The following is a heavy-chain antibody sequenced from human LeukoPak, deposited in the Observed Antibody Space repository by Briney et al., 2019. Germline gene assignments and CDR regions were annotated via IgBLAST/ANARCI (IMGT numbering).Heavy chain of an antibody. D-gene: IGHD2-15*01. CDR3: AVLEAGYYYMDV. Sequence: GGSLRLSCAASTFIISNYAMSWVRQAPGKGLEWVSIISGSAGRTDYADSVKGRFTISRDNSKNTLFLQMNSLRAEDTAVYYCAVLEAGYYYMDVWGKGTTVTVSS. J-gene: IGHJ6*03. CDR1: TFIISNYA. V-gene: IGHV3-23*01. CDR2: ISGSAGRT.